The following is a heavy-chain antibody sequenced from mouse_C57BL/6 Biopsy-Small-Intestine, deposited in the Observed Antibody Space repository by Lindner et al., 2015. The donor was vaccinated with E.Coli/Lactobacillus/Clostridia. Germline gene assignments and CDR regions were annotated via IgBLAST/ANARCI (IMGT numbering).Heavy chain of an antibody. D-gene: IGHD1-1*01. CDR1: GYTFTSCI. J-gene: IGHJ3*01. CDR2: ISADEGNT. V-gene: IGHV1-79*01. Sequence: SVKVSCKASGYTFTSCIITWVRQAPGQGLEWMGWISADEGNTNYGHKFQARVTMTTDTSTSTAYMELRSLRSDDTAVYYCARSKTTGLGGKTDAFDIWGQGTMVTVSS. CDR3: ARSKTTGLGGKTDAFDI.